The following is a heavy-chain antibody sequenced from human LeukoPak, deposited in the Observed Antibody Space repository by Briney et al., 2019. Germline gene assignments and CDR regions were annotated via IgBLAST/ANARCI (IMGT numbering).Heavy chain of an antibody. CDR1: GGSFSNYS. CDR2: IIPLSGTR. CDR3: ARGQRGAWDALEV. J-gene: IGHJ3*01. Sequence: SVTLSCNCTGGSFSNYSMSWVCHGPRQGLEWMGAIIPLSGTRNHAQKFRGRVTFTTDDSTVYMELSSLTSEDTAVYFCARGQRGAWDALEVWGQGTLVTVSS. D-gene: IGHD3-10*01. V-gene: IGHV1-69*05.